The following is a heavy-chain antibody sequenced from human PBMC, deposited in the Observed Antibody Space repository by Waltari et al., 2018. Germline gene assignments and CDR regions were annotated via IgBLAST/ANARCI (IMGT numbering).Heavy chain of an antibody. D-gene: IGHD3-22*01. CDR2: INHGVKT. CDR1: EGSFSAFF. V-gene: IGHV4-34*01. CDR3: ARVGDSSGYLYDY. Sequence: VRLDQWGTELVEPWETLSLTCAVYEGSFSAFFWSWVRQAPGKGLEWIGEINHGVKTDYNPSLKSRLFMSVDPSKNQFSLKLSSVTAADTAVYYCARVGDSSGYLYDYWGQGTLVTVSS. J-gene: IGHJ4*02.